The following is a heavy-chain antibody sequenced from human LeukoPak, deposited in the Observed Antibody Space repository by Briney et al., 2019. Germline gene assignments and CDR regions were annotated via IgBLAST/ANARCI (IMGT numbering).Heavy chain of an antibody. Sequence: SETLSLTCAVSGGSISSSNWWSWVRQPPGKGLEWIGEIYHSGSTNYNPSLKSRVTISVDRSKNQFSLKLSSVTAADTAVYYCARDRPVTTLLEGYYYYMDVWGKGTTVTVSS. D-gene: IGHD4-11*01. CDR2: IYHSGST. J-gene: IGHJ6*03. CDR1: GGSISSSNW. V-gene: IGHV4-4*02. CDR3: ARDRPVTTLLEGYYYYMDV.